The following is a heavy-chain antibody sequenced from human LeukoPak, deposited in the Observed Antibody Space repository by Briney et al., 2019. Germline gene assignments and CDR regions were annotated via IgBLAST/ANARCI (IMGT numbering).Heavy chain of an antibody. V-gene: IGHV4-39*07. J-gene: IGHJ3*02. CDR3: ASYRSSSWYGAFDI. Sequence: PSETLSLTCTVSGGSISSGSYYWSWIRQPPGKGLEWIGSIYYSGSTYYDPSLKSRVTISVDTSKNQFSLKLSSVTAADTAVYYCASYRSSSWYGAFDIWGQGTMVTVSS. CDR2: IYYSGST. CDR1: GGSISSGSYY. D-gene: IGHD6-13*01.